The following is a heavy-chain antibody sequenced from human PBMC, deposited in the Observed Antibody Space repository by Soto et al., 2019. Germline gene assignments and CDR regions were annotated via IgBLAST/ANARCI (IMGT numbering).Heavy chain of an antibody. D-gene: IGHD3-22*01. J-gene: IGHJ4*02. CDR1: GFTFTSSA. CDR2: IVVGSGNT. Sequence: SVKVSCKASGFTFTSSAVQWGRQARGQSLEWIGWIVVGSGNTNYAQKFQERVTITRDMSTSTAYMELSSLRSEDTAVYYCAALSYDSSGYYSNFDYWGQGTLVTVSS. CDR3: AALSYDSSGYYSNFDY. V-gene: IGHV1-58*01.